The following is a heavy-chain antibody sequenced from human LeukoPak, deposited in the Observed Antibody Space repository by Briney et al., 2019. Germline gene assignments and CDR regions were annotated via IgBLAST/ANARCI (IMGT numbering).Heavy chain of an antibody. J-gene: IGHJ3*02. CDR3: ARVPYVWGSYRRNDGFDI. CDR1: GGSFSDYY. CDR2: INHSGST. Sequence: SETLSLTCAVSGGSFSDYYWSWIRQSPGKGLEWIGEINHSGSTNYNPSLKSRVTISVDTSKNQFSLKLSSVTAADTAVYYCARVPYVWGSYRRNDGFDIWGQGTMVTVSS. D-gene: IGHD3-16*02. V-gene: IGHV4-34*01.